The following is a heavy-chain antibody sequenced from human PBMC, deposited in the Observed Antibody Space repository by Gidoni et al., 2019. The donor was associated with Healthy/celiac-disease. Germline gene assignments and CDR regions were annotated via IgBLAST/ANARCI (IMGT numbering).Heavy chain of an antibody. V-gene: IGHV4-59*01. CDR2: IYYSGST. CDR1: GGSISSYY. J-gene: IGHJ5*02. D-gene: IGHD6-13*01. CDR3: EREYKGYSSSWYFDP. Sequence: QVQLPESGPGLVKPSETLSLTCTVSGGSISSYYWSWIRLPPGKGLEWIGYIYYSGSTNYNPSLKRRVTISVDSSKNQFSLKLSSETAADTAVYYCEREYKGYSSSWYFDPWGQGTLVTVSS.